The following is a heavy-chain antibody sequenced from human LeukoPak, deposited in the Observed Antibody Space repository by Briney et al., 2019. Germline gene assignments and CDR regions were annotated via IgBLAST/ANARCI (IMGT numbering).Heavy chain of an antibody. V-gene: IGHV3-30*18. Sequence: LAGGSLRLSCAASGFTFYNYGMHWVRQAPGKGLEWVAVISHDGSNIHYGDSVKGRFTISRDNSKNTLYLQINSLRVEDTAVYYCAKDPYRVVVATGNYLDPWGQGTLVTVSA. CDR2: ISHDGSNI. CDR1: GFTFYNYG. CDR3: AKDPYRVVVATGNYLDP. D-gene: IGHD2-21*01. J-gene: IGHJ5*02.